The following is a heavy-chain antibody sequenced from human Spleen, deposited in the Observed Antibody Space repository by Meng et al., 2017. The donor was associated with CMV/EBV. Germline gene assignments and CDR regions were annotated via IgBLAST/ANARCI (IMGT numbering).Heavy chain of an antibody. V-gene: IGHV4-34*01. CDR1: GASFRDAF. D-gene: IGHD3-3*01. Sequence: ETLSLTCAVYGASFRDAFWTWIRQPPGKGLEWIGEISHSGTSNYNPSLKRRVTMSVDTSKNQFSLRVTSVTSADTAVYYCARVPARFWSGYLDYWGQGTLVTVSS. CDR3: ARVPARFWSGYLDY. CDR2: ISHSGTS. J-gene: IGHJ4*02.